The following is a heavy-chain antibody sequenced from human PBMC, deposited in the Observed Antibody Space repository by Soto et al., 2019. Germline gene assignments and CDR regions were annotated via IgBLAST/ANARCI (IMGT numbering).Heavy chain of an antibody. J-gene: IGHJ6*02. CDR3: ARGGQLARYYYFYYGQDV. Sequence: GESLKISCKGSGYSFTSYWIGWVRQMPGKGLEWMGIIYPGDSDTRHSPSFQGQVTISADKSISTAYLQWSSLKASDTAMYYCARGGQLARYYYFYYGQDVWGQGTTVTVSS. CDR1: GYSFTSYW. V-gene: IGHV5-51*01. CDR2: IYPGDSDT. D-gene: IGHD6-6*01.